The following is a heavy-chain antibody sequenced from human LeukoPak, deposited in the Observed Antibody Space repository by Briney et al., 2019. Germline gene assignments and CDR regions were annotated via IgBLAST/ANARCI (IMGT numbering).Heavy chain of an antibody. Sequence: PSGTLSLTCAVSGGSISSSSYYWGWIRQPPGKGLEWIGSIYYSGSTYYNPSLKSRVTISVDTSKNQFSLKLSSVTAADTAVYYCARRLYYGSGSYLYYFDYWGQGTLVTVSS. CDR1: GGSISSSSYY. D-gene: IGHD3-10*01. CDR3: ARRLYYGSGSYLYYFDY. CDR2: IYYSGST. V-gene: IGHV4-39*01. J-gene: IGHJ4*02.